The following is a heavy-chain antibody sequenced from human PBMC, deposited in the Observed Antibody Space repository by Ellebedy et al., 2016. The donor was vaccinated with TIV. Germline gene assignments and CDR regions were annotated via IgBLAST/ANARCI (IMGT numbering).Heavy chain of an antibody. J-gene: IGHJ6*02. CDR3: AREIGNGMDV. V-gene: IGHV3-53*01. CDR2: IYSGGST. D-gene: IGHD2/OR15-2a*01. Sequence: GGSLRLXXAASGFTVSNSYMSWVRQAPGKGLEWVSVIYSGGSTYYADSVKGRFTISRDNSKNTLYLQMNSLRAEDTAVHYCAREIGNGMDVWGQGTTVTVSS. CDR1: GFTVSNSY.